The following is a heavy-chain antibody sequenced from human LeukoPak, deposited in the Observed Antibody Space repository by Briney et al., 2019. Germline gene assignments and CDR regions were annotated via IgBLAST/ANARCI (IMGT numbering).Heavy chain of an antibody. V-gene: IGHV3-30-3*01. Sequence: GGSLRLSCAASGFTFRNYVIHWVRQAPGKGLEWVAVTSSDLNVKLYADSVKGRFTISRDNSRSTLYLQMNSLRPEDTAIYYCARDVDIVVVPAAIPAGDGNWFDPWGQGTLVTVSS. D-gene: IGHD2-2*02. J-gene: IGHJ5*02. CDR3: ARDVDIVVVPAAIPAGDGNWFDP. CDR1: GFTFRNYV. CDR2: TSSDLNVK.